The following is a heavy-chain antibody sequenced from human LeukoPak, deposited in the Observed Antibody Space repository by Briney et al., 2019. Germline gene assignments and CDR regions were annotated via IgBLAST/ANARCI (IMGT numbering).Heavy chain of an antibody. V-gene: IGHV3-15*01. CDR1: GFTFSNAW. Sequence: PGVSLRLSCAASGFTFSNAWMSWVRQAPGKGLEWVGRISSKTDGGTTDYAAPVKGRFTISRDDSKNTLYLQMNSLKTEDTAVYYCTTDLILIDSGSYYFFDYWGQGTLVTVS. J-gene: IGHJ4*02. CDR3: TTDLILIDSGSYYFFDY. D-gene: IGHD1-26*01. CDR2: ISSKTDGGTT.